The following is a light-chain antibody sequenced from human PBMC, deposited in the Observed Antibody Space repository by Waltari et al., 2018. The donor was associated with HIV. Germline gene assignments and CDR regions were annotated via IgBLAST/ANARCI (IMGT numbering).Light chain of an antibody. CDR3: NSRDRAGHHVV. CDR1: SIRTYY. J-gene: IGLJ3*02. Sequence: SELTQDPAVSVALGQTVSITCQGDSIRTYYASWSLQKPGQAPVLVISPIHNRPSGIPDRFSGSSSGNTASLTITGAQAEDEGDYYCNSRDRAGHHVVFGGGTKLTVL. V-gene: IGLV3-19*01. CDR2: PIH.